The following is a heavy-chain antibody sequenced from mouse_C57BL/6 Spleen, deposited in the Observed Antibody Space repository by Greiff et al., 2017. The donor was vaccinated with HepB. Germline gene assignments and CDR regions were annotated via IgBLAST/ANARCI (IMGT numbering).Heavy chain of an antibody. CDR1: GYTFTSYW. J-gene: IGHJ4*01. V-gene: IGHV1-64*01. D-gene: IGHD2-4*01. CDR3: ARSDYDGYYYAMDY. CDR2: IHPNSGST. Sequence: VQLQQPGAELVKPGASVKLSCKASGYTFTSYWMHWVKQRPGQGLEWIGMIHPNSGSTNYNEKFKSKATLTVDKSSSTAYMQLSSLTSEDSAVYYCARSDYDGYYYAMDYWGQGTSVTVSS.